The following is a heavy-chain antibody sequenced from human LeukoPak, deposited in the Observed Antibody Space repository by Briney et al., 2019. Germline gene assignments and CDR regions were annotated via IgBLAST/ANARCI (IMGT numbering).Heavy chain of an antibody. CDR3: AKDRSWGMNSAEY. Sequence: GGSLRLSRAASGFTFSSYAMSWVRQAPGKGLEWVSAISGSGGSTYYADSVKGRFTISRDNSNNTLYLQMNSLRPEDTAVYFCAKDRSWGMNSAEYWGQGTLVTVSS. J-gene: IGHJ4*02. D-gene: IGHD7-27*01. V-gene: IGHV3-23*01. CDR2: ISGSGGST. CDR1: GFTFSSYA.